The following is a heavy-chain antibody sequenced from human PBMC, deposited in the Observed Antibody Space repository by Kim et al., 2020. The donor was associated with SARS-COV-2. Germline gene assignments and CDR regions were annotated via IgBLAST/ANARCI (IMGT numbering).Heavy chain of an antibody. D-gene: IGHD3-10*01. CDR3: AKGGFGELGVHWLDP. CDR1: GFTFNNYG. CDR2: TSYEDQNQ. J-gene: IGHJ5*02. Sequence: GGSLRLSCAASGFTFNNYGIHWVRQAPGKGLEWVAVTSYEDQNQKYVDSVKGRFTISRDNSKNTVYLQMNNLRVEDTAVYYCAKGGFGELGVHWLDPWG. V-gene: IGHV3-30*18.